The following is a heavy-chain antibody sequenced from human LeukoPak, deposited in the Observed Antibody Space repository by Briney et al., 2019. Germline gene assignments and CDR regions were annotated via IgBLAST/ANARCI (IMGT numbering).Heavy chain of an antibody. Sequence: ASVKVSCKASGYTFTSYDINWVRQATGQGLEWMGWMNPNSGNTGYAQKFQGRVTMTRNTSISTAYMELSSLRSEDTAVYYCARGRATGGQLVPGYWGQGTLVTVSS. CDR2: MNPNSGNT. V-gene: IGHV1-8*01. CDR3: ARGRATGGQLVPGY. D-gene: IGHD6-13*01. CDR1: GYTFTSYD. J-gene: IGHJ4*02.